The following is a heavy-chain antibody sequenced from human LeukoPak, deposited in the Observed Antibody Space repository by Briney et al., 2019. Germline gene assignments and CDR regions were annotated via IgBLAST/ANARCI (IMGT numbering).Heavy chain of an antibody. Sequence: GGSLRLSCTASGFTFGDYAMSWFRQAPGKGLEWVGFIRSKAYGGTTEYAASVKGRFTISRDDSKSIAYLQMNSLKTEDTAVYYCTRADSGWLQSGDFDYWGQGTLVTVSS. CDR2: IRSKAYGGTT. V-gene: IGHV3-49*03. D-gene: IGHD5-24*01. CDR1: GFTFGDYA. J-gene: IGHJ4*02. CDR3: TRADSGWLQSGDFDY.